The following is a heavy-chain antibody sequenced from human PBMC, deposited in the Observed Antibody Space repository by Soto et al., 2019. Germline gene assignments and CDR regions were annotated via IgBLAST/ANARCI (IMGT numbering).Heavy chain of an antibody. CDR3: ARGDSSSTWDWFDP. J-gene: IGHJ5*02. V-gene: IGHV4-59*01. CDR1: GGSISSYY. D-gene: IGHD6-6*01. Sequence: SETLSLTCAVSGGSISSYYWSWIRQPPGTGLEWIGYIYYSGSTNYNPSLKSRVTISVDTSKNQFSLKLSSVTAADTAVYYCARGDSSSTWDWFDPWGQGTLVTVSS. CDR2: IYYSGST.